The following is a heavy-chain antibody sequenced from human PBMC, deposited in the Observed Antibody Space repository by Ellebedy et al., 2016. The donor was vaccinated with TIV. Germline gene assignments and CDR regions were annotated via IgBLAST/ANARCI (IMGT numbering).Heavy chain of an antibody. D-gene: IGHD6-19*01. CDR1: GFTFSRNW. CDR2: IKQDGSEK. J-gene: IGHJ5*02. CDR3: ARDVWGGGWA. Sequence: PGGSLRPSCQASGFTFSRNWISWFRLAPGKGLEWVANIKQDGSEKYYVDSVKGRFTISRDNAKNSVYLQLSSLGAEDTAVYYCARDVWGGGWAWGQGTPVTVSS. V-gene: IGHV3-7*01.